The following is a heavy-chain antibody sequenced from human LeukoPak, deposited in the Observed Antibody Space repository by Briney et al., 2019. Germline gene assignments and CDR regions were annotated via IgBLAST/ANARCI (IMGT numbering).Heavy chain of an antibody. Sequence: PGASVKVSCKASGYTFTGYYVHWVRQAPGQGLEWMGRINPNSGDTNYAQKFQGRVTMTRDTSISTAYMELSRLRSDDTAVYYCARDYCGGDCFPDYWGQGTLVTVSP. CDR3: ARDYCGGDCFPDY. CDR2: INPNSGDT. D-gene: IGHD2-21*02. CDR1: GYTFTGYY. J-gene: IGHJ4*02. V-gene: IGHV1-2*06.